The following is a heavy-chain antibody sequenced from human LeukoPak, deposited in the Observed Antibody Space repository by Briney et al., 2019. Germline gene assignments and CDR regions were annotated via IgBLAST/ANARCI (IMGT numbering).Heavy chain of an antibody. CDR2: IIPIFGTA. J-gene: IGHJ4*02. Sequence: SVKVSCKASGGTFSSYAISWVRQAPGQGLEWMGGIIPIFGTANYAQKFQGRVTITADESTSTAYMELSSLRSEDTAVYYCARAQDLPYYYDSSGYYGYYWGQGTLVTVSS. CDR1: GGTFSSYA. D-gene: IGHD3-22*01. V-gene: IGHV1-69*13. CDR3: ARAQDLPYYYDSSGYYGYY.